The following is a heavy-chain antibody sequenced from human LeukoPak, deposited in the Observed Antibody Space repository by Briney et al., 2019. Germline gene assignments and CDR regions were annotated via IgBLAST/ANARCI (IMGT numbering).Heavy chain of an antibody. CDR3: ARLIAAPYYMDV. D-gene: IGHD6-6*01. CDR2: IYPGDSGT. Sequence: GAGLQISCWGAGGGFTTHRNGWGRQMPGKGLERMGIIYPGDSGTRYSPSFQGHVTISADKSISTAYLQWSSLKASDTAMYYCARLIAAPYYMDVWGKGTTVTVSS. CDR1: GGGFTTHR. V-gene: IGHV5-51*01. J-gene: IGHJ6*03.